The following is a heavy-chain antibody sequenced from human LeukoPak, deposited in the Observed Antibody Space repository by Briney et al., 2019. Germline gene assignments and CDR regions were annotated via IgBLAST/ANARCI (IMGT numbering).Heavy chain of an antibody. CDR1: GFTFRNYE. J-gene: IGHJ6*02. Sequence: TVGSLRLSCAASGFTFRNYEMNWVRQAPGKGLEWVSYISSSGSTIYYADSVKGRFTISRDNVKNTLYLQMNSLRAEDTAVYYCARDSGGGGYGMDVWGQGTTVTVFS. D-gene: IGHD2-15*01. V-gene: IGHV3-48*03. CDR2: ISSSGSTI. CDR3: ARDSGGGGYGMDV.